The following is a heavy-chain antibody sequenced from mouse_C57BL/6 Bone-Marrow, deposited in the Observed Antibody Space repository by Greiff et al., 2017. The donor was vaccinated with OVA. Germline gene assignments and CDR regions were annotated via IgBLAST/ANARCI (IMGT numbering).Heavy chain of an antibody. CDR2: IDPETGGT. D-gene: IGHD2-5*01. CDR3: TRGYSNYYAMDY. V-gene: IGHV1-15*01. CDR1: GYTFTDYE. Sequence: VKLMESGAELVRPGASVTLSCKASGYTFTDYEMHWVKQTPVHGLEWIGAIDPETGGTAYNQKFKGKAILTADKSSSTAYMERRSLTSEDSAVYYGTRGYSNYYAMDYWGQGTSVTVSS. J-gene: IGHJ4*01.